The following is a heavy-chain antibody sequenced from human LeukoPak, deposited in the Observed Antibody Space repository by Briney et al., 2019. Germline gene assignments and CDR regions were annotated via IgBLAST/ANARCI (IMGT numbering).Heavy chain of an antibody. Sequence: SETLSLTCAVYGGSFSGYYWSWIRQPPGKGLEWIGSIYYSGSTYYNPSLKSRVTISVDTSKNQFSLKLSSVTAADTAVYYCARVKNCSAPWAQEPLVTVS. V-gene: IGHV4-34*01. J-gene: IGHJ5*02. CDR2: IYYSGST. CDR1: GGSFSGYY. CDR3: ARVKNCSAP.